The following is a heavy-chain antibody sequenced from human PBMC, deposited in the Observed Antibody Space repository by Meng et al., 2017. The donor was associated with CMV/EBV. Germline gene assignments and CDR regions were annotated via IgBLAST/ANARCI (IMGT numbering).Heavy chain of an antibody. Sequence: GESLKISCAASGFPFSRNGMHWVRQAPGKGLEWVAFIRYDGSNKYYADSVKGRFTISRDNSKNTLYLQMNSLRAEDTAMYYCAKNGATTVTTCHFDYWGQGTLVTVSS. D-gene: IGHD4-11*01. CDR1: GFPFSRNG. CDR3: AKNGATTVTTCHFDY. CDR2: IRYDGSNK. V-gene: IGHV3-30*02. J-gene: IGHJ4*02.